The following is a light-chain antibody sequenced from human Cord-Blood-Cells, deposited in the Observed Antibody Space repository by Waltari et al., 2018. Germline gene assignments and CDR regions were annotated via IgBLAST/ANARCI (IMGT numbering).Light chain of an antibody. Sequence: DIQTTQSPSSLSASVGDRVTITCRASQSISSYLNWYQQKPVKAPKLLIYAASSLQSGFPSRFSGSGSGTDFTLTISSLQPEDFATYYCQQSYSTPFTFVPGTKVDIK. CDR1: QSISSY. J-gene: IGKJ3*01. V-gene: IGKV1-39*01. CDR3: QQSYSTPFT. CDR2: AAS.